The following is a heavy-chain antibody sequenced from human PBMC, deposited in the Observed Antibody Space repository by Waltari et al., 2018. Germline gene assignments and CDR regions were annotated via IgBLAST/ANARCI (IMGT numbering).Heavy chain of an antibody. CDR1: GFDFSSYN. V-gene: IGHV3-21*02. CDR2: ISASTTFI. CDR3: ARDGTRSSWPPNCFDP. J-gene: IGHJ5*02. Sequence: EVQLVESGGGLVKPGGFLRLSCAASGFDFSSYNMNWVRQAPGKGLESVSSISASTTFIYYADSVRGRFTISRDNAKSSLYLQMNSLGPDDTAVYYCARDGTRSSWPPNCFDPWGQGTLVTVSS. D-gene: IGHD6-13*01.